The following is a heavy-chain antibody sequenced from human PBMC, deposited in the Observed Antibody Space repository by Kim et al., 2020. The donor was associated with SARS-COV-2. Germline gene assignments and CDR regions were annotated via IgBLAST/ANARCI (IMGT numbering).Heavy chain of an antibody. Sequence: SETLSLTCAVYGGSFSGYYWSWIRQPPGKGLEWIGEINHSGSTNYNPSLKSRVTISVDTSKNQFSLKLSSVTAADTAVYYCASLLAAAGTPGLSQSFDYWGQGTLVTVSS. D-gene: IGHD6-13*01. CDR2: INHSGST. CDR1: GGSFSGYY. V-gene: IGHV4-34*01. CDR3: ASLLAAAGTPGLSQSFDY. J-gene: IGHJ4*02.